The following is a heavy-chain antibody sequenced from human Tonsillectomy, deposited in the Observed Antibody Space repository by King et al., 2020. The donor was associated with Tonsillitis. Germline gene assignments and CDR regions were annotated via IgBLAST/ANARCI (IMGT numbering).Heavy chain of an antibody. CDR1: GFTFTSSA. D-gene: IGHD3-22*01. CDR2: IVVGSGNT. J-gene: IGHJ2*01. Sequence: QLVETGPEVKKTGTSVKVSCKASGFTFTSSAVQWVRQARGQRLEWRGRIVVGSGNTNYAQKFQERVTITRDMSTSTAYMELSSLRSEDTAVYYGAAEGDYDRSPYWYFDLWRRGTLVTVSS. V-gene: IGHV1-58*01. CDR3: AAEGDYDRSPYWYFDL.